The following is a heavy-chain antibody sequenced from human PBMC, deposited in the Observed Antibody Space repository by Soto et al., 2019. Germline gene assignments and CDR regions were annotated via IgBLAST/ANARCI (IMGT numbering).Heavy chain of an antibody. V-gene: IGHV1-3*01. CDR3: AITTLTSYSHYYYYYGMDV. CDR1: GYTFTSYA. D-gene: IGHD3-9*01. CDR2: INAGNGNT. J-gene: IGHJ6*02. Sequence: QVHLVQSGAEVKKPGASVKVSCKASGYTFTSYAMHWVRQAPGQRLEWMGWINAGNGNTKYSQKFQGRVTITRDTSASTAYMELSSLRSEDTAVYFCAITTLTSYSHYYYYYGMDVWGQGTTVTVSS.